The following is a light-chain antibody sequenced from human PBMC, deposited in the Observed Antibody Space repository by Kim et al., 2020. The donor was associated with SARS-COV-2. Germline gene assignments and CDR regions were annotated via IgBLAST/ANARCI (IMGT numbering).Light chain of an antibody. CDR3: NSRDSSGNHLV. Sequence: ALGQTVRITCQGDSLRSYYASWYRQKPGQATVLVIYGKNNRPSGIPDRFSGSSSGNTASLTITGAQAEDEADYYCNSRDSSGNHLVFGGGTQLTVL. CDR2: GKN. V-gene: IGLV3-19*01. CDR1: SLRSYY. J-gene: IGLJ3*02.